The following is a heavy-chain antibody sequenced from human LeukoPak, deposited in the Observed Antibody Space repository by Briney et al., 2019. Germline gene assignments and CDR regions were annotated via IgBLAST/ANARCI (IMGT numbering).Heavy chain of an antibody. V-gene: IGHV3-30-3*02. J-gene: IGHJ4*02. CDR1: GFTFSSYA. CDR2: ISYDGSNK. D-gene: IGHD3-22*01. Sequence: GGSLRLSCAASGFTFSSYAMHWVRQAPGKGLEWVAVISYDGSNKYYADSVKGRFTISRDNSKNTLYLQMNSLRAEDTAVYYCAKKSAITMIVVVIPNFDYWGQGTLVTVSS. CDR3: AKKSAITMIVVVIPNFDY.